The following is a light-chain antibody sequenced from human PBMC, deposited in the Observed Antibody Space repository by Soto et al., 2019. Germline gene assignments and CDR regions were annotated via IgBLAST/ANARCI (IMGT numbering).Light chain of an antibody. CDR1: QSVGSY. V-gene: IGKV3-11*01. CDR2: DAF. J-gene: IGKJ4*01. CDR3: QQRSNWPLT. Sequence: EIVLTQSPATLSLSPGERATLSCRASQSVGSYLAWYQQKPGQAPRLLIYDAFNRASGIPARFSGGGSGTDFTLTISSLEPEDFAVYYCQQRSNWPLTFGGGTKVEIK.